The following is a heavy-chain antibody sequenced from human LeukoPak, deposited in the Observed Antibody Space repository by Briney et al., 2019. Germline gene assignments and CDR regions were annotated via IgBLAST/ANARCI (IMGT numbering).Heavy chain of an antibody. CDR2: IIPIFGTA. D-gene: IGHD3-3*01. J-gene: IGHJ6*03. Sequence: SVKGSCKAYGGTFSSYAISWVRQATGQGLEWMGGIIPIFGTANYAQKFQSRVTITTDESTSTAYMELSSLRSEDTAVYYCARGHDFWTYYYMDVWGKGTTVTVSS. V-gene: IGHV1-69*05. CDR3: ARGHDFWTYYYMDV. CDR1: GGTFSSYA.